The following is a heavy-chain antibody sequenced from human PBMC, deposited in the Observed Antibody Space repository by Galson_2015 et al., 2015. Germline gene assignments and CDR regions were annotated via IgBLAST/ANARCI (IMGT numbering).Heavy chain of an antibody. Sequence: SLRLSCAASGFTSRTYWTHWVRQAPGKGLEWVSRIGSAESDTSYADSVKGRFTMSRDNAKNTLYLQLNSLRVEDTAVYYCARSSLEYGSPWQRSWYFDLWGRGTLVTVSS. CDR3: ARSSLEYGSPWQRSWYFDL. V-gene: IGHV3-74*01. CDR1: GFTSRTYW. J-gene: IGHJ2*01. D-gene: IGHD6-6*01. CDR2: IGSAESDT.